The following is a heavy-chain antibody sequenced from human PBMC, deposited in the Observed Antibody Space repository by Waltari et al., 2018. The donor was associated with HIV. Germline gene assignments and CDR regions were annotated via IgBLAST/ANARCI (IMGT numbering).Heavy chain of an antibody. CDR3: ARGRSWCGSAVDY. CDR2: SHHSGTA. D-gene: IGHD2-8*02. J-gene: IGHJ4*02. V-gene: IGHV4-61*08. Sequence: QVQLQESGPGLVKPSETLSLTCTVSGDPVSSGGYYWSWSRQAPGKGLEWIGYSHHSGTANYNPSLKSRVTISEDTSNNQFSLKLNSVTAADTAMYYCARGRSWCGSAVDYWGQGTLVTVSS. CDR1: GDPVSSGGYY.